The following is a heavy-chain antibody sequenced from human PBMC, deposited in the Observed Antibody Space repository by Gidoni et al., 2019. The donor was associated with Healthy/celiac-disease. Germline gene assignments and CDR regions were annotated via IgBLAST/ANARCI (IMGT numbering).Heavy chain of an antibody. CDR3: ARAEYYDRSGPQTSLWDY. J-gene: IGHJ4*02. V-gene: IGHV3-7*01. D-gene: IGHD3-22*01. CDR1: AFTFSSYS. CDR2: IKQDGSEK. Sequence: EAQLVESGGGLVPPGWSLRLSCAASAFTFSSYSLSWVRQAPGKGLEGVSNIKQDGSEKYYVDSVKGRCTISRDNAKNSLYLQMNSLRAEDTAVYYCARAEYYDRSGPQTSLWDYWGQGTLVTVSS.